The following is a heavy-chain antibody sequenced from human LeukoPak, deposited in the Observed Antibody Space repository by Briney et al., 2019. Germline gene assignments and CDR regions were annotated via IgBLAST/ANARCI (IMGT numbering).Heavy chain of an antibody. V-gene: IGHV3-7*03. J-gene: IGHJ4*02. CDR2: INQDGSGK. D-gene: IGHD2-15*01. Sequence: GGSLRLSCAASGFTLSSSWVSWVRQAPGKGLEWVANINQDGSGKYYVDSVKGRFTISRDNAKNSLYLQMNSLRAEDTAVYYCARDRSCSGWGQGTLVTVSS. CDR1: GFTLSSSW. CDR3: ARDRSCSG.